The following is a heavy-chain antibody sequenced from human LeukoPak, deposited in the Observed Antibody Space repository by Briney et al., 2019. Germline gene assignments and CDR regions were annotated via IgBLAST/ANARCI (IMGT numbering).Heavy chain of an antibody. D-gene: IGHD2-2*01. CDR2: IYPGDSDT. J-gene: IGHJ4*02. Sequence: PGESLKISYRGSGYSFTTYWIGWVRQMPGKGLEWMGIIYPGDSDTRYSPSFQGQVTMSADKSITTAYLQWSSLTASDTAMYYCARRQGCSSTSCPPDSWVPGTPVTVSS. CDR1: GYSFTTYW. V-gene: IGHV5-51*03. CDR3: ARRQGCSSTSCPPDS.